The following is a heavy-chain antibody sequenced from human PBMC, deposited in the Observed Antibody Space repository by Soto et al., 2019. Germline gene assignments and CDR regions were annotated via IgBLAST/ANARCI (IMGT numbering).Heavy chain of an antibody. CDR3: ESSIAHCWSARHGWFDP. Sequence: QVQLVQAGAEVKKPGSSVKVSCTSYGGTFSSYAISWVRHAPVQGVEWMGGIIPIFGTANYAQKFQGRVKITADKSTSTAYMELSSLRSEDTAVYYCESSIAHCWSARHGWFDPLGQGTLVTVSS. J-gene: IGHJ5*02. CDR1: GGTFSSYA. D-gene: IGHD3-3*02. V-gene: IGHV1-69*06. CDR2: IIPIFGTA.